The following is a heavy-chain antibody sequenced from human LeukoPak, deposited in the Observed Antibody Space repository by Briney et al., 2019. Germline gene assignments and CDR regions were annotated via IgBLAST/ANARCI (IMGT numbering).Heavy chain of an antibody. CDR3: ARVGSDYYDSLGVDY. Sequence: GGSLRLSCAASGFTFTNYATNWVRQAPGKGLEWVSTIGPSGDDTHYADSVKGRFAISRDNSKNTLYLQMNSLRAEDTAVYYCARVGSDYYDSLGVDYWGQGTLVTVSS. CDR1: GFTFTNYA. V-gene: IGHV3-23*01. D-gene: IGHD3-22*01. CDR2: IGPSGDDT. J-gene: IGHJ4*02.